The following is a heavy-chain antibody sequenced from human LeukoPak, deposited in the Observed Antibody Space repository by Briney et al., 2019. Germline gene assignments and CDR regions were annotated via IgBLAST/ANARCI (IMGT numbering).Heavy chain of an antibody. Sequence: ASVKVSCKASGYTFTSYAMNWVRQAPGQELEWMGWINTNTGNPTYAQGFTGRFVFSLDTSVSTAYLQISSLKAEDTAVYYCAREDFVVVPAAIYWFDPWGQGTLVTVSS. V-gene: IGHV7-4-1*02. CDR2: INTNTGNP. CDR1: GYTFTSYA. CDR3: AREDFVVVPAAIYWFDP. D-gene: IGHD2-2*02. J-gene: IGHJ5*02.